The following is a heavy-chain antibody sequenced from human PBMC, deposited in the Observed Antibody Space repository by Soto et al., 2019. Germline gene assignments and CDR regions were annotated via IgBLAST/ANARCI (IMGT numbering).Heavy chain of an antibody. CDR1: GFRFSTYT. J-gene: IGHJ6*02. CDR2: LSTSSSYI. Sequence: GASLRLSCATSGFRFSTYTINWYRQAPGKGLEWVSSLSTSSSYIYYADSVKGRFTISRDNAKNSLSLQMNSLKAVDTAVDYCARDTRVTVTTTRDYYYGMYVWGQGT. CDR3: ARDTRVTVTTTRDYYYGMYV. V-gene: IGHV3-21*01. D-gene: IGHD4-17*01.